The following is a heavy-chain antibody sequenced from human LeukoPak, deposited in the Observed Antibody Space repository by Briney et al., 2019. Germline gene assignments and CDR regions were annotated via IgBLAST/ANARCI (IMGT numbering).Heavy chain of an antibody. CDR3: AKDLSNYYDSSRAFDI. V-gene: IGHV3-23*01. D-gene: IGHD3-22*01. CDR2: ISGRGGST. Sequence: GGSLRLSCAASGFTFSSYAMSWVRQAPGKRLEWVSLISGRGGSTYYADSVKGRFTVSRDNSKNTLYLQMNSLRAEDTAVYYCAKDLSNYYDSSRAFDIWGQGTMVTVSS. CDR1: GFTFSSYA. J-gene: IGHJ3*02.